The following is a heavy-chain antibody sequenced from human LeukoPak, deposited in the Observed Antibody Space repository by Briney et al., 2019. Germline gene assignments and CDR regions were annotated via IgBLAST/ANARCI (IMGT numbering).Heavy chain of an antibody. Sequence: ASVKVSCKASGGTFSSCAISWVRQAPGQGLEWMGGIIPIFGTANYAQKFQGRVTITADKSTSTAYMELSSLRSEDTAVYYCASGLLYSSSWYHYYYYYMDVWGKGTTVTVSS. J-gene: IGHJ6*03. CDR1: GGTFSSCA. CDR2: IIPIFGTA. CDR3: ASGLLYSSSWYHYYYYYMDV. V-gene: IGHV1-69*06. D-gene: IGHD6-13*01.